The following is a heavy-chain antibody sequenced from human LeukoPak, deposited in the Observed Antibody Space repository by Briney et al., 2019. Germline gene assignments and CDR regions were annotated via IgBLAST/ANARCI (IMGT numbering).Heavy chain of an antibody. CDR2: ISSSSGFI. J-gene: IGHJ4*02. Sequence: GGSLRLSCGASGFTFSSYSMNWVRQAPGKGLEWVASISSSSGFIDYVDSVKGRFTVSRDNAGNSLSLQMNSLRADDTAVYYCARDAGRGYDYSQHYFDYWGQGTVVTVSS. D-gene: IGHD5-12*01. CDR3: ARDAGRGYDYSQHYFDY. V-gene: IGHV3-21*01. CDR1: GFTFSSYS.